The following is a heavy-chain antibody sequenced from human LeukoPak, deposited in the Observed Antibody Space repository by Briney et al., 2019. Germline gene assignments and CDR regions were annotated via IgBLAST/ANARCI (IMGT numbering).Heavy chain of an antibody. CDR1: GGSISSYY. Sequence: SETLSLTCTVSGGSISSYYWSWIRQPPGKGLEWIGYIYYSGSTNYNPSLKSRVTMSVDTSKNQFSLKLSSVTAADTAVYHCARDLWDCSSTSCYYSWFDPWGQGTLVTVSS. CDR2: IYYSGST. D-gene: IGHD2-2*01. V-gene: IGHV4-59*12. CDR3: ARDLWDCSSTSCYYSWFDP. J-gene: IGHJ5*02.